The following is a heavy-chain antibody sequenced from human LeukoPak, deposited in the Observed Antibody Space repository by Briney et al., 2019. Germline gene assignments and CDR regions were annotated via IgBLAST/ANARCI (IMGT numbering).Heavy chain of an antibody. D-gene: IGHD3-9*01. J-gene: IGHJ3*02. CDR3: ARDSSPYFDWFRGYAFDI. Sequence: VASVKVSCKASGYTFTGYYMHWVRQAPGQGLEWMGWINPNSGGTNYAQKFQGRVTMTRDTSISTAYMELSRLRSDDTAVYYCARDSSPYFDWFRGYAFDIWGQGTMVTVSS. CDR2: INPNSGGT. CDR1: GYTFTGYY. V-gene: IGHV1-2*02.